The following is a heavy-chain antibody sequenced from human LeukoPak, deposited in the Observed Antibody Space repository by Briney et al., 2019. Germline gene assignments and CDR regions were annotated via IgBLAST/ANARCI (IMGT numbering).Heavy chain of an antibody. CDR1: GFTFSNFW. CDR2: INSDGRSI. D-gene: IGHD6-6*01. CDR3: AREAYSSSSVDY. J-gene: IGHJ4*02. Sequence: PGGSLRLSCAASGFTFSNFWMHWVRQAPGKGLVWVSRINSDGRSISYADSVKGRFTISRDNAKNTLYLQMNSLRAEDTAVYYCAREAYSSSSVDYWGQGTLVTVSS. V-gene: IGHV3-74*01.